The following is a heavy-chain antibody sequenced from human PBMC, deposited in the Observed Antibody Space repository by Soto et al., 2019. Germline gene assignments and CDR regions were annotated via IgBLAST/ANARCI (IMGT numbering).Heavy chain of an antibody. J-gene: IGHJ4*02. Sequence: SEILSLTCAVSGGSVSSGSHYWSWIRQPPGKGLEWIGYIYYSGSTNYNPSLKSRVIISVDTSKSQFSLNLSSVTAADTAVYYCARVTTVTSFDSWGQGTLVTVSS. V-gene: IGHV4-61*01. CDR1: GGSVSSGSHY. CDR3: ARVTTVTSFDS. D-gene: IGHD4-4*01. CDR2: IYYSGST.